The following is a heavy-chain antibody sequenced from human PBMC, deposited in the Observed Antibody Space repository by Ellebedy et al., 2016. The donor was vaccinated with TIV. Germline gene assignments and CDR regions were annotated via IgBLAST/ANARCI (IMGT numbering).Heavy chain of an antibody. CDR1: GGTFSSYA. Sequence: AASVKVSCKASGGTFSSYAISWVRQAPGQGLEWMGGIIPIFGTANYAQKFQGRVTITADESTSTAYMELSSLRSEDTAVYYCAREGDSGKAGMDVWGQGPRSPSP. CDR3: AREGDSGKAGMDV. J-gene: IGHJ6*02. V-gene: IGHV1-69*13. D-gene: IGHD3-16*01. CDR2: IIPIFGTA.